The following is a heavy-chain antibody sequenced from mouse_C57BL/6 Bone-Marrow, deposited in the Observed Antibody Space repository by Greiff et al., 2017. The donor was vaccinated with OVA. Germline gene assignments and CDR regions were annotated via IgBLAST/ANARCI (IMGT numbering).Heavy chain of an antibody. Sequence: VQLQQSGAELVRPGASVKLSCTASGFNIKDDYMHWVKQRPEQGLEWIGWIDPENGDTEYASKFQGKATITADPSSNTAYLQLSSLTSEDTAVYYCTKGYSNYFAWFAYWGQGTLVTVSA. J-gene: IGHJ3*01. CDR1: GFNIKDDY. D-gene: IGHD2-5*01. CDR3: TKGYSNYFAWFAY. V-gene: IGHV14-4*01. CDR2: IDPENGDT.